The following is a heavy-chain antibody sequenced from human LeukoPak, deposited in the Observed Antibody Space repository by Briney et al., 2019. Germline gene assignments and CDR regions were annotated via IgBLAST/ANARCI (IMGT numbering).Heavy chain of an antibody. Sequence: QSGGSLRLSCAASGFTFSTYPMSWVRHAPGKGLEWVSSITGSGDKTYYADSVKGRYTISRDNSKNTLYLQMNSLRAEDTAVYYCARATVPSIAGEDYWGQGTLVTVSS. CDR3: ARATVPSIAGEDY. D-gene: IGHD6-6*01. J-gene: IGHJ4*02. CDR2: ITGSGDKT. CDR1: GFTFSTYP. V-gene: IGHV3-23*01.